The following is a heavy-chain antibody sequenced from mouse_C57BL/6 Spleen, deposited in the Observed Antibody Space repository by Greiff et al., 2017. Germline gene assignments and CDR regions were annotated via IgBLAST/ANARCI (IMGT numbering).Heavy chain of an antibody. CDR2: INYDGSST. CDR3: ARADSYYAMDY. Sequence: EVMLVESEGGLVQPGSSMKLSCTASGFTFSDYYMAWVRQVPEKGLEWVANINYDGSSTYYLDSLKSRFIISRDNAKNILYLQMSSLKSEDTATYYCARADSYYAMDYWGQGTSDTVSS. V-gene: IGHV5-16*01. J-gene: IGHJ4*01. CDR1: GFTFSDYY.